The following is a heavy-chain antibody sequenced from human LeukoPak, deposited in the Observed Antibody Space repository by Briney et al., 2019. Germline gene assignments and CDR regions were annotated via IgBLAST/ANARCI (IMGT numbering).Heavy chain of an antibody. V-gene: IGHV1-3*01. D-gene: IGHD3-10*01. Sequence: GASVTVSCKASGYTFTSYAMHWVRQAPGQRLEWMGWINAGNGNTKYSQKFQGRVTITRDTSASTAYMELSSLRSEDTAVYYCAAGYYGSGIFDIWGQGTMVTVSS. CDR3: AAGYYGSGIFDI. CDR2: INAGNGNT. CDR1: GYTFTSYA. J-gene: IGHJ3*02.